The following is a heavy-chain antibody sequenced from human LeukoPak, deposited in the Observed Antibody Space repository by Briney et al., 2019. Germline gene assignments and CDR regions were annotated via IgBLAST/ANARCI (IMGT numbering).Heavy chain of an antibody. Sequence: PGRSLRLSWAASGFTFSSYAMSWVRQAPGNGLDWDSAIRGSGGSTYYADSVKGRFTICRDNSKNTLYLQMNSLRAEDTAVYYCAKDVDTAMVTFDYWGQGTLVTVSS. D-gene: IGHD5-18*01. CDR2: IRGSGGST. CDR1: GFTFSSYA. CDR3: AKDVDTAMVTFDY. V-gene: IGHV3-23*01. J-gene: IGHJ4*02.